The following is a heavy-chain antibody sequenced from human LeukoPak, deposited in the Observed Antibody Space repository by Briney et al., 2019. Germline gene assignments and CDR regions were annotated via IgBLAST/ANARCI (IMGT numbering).Heavy chain of an antibody. J-gene: IGHJ4*02. Sequence: GGSLRLSCAAPGFTFSSYSMNWIRQAPGKGLEWVSSISSSTSYIYYADSVKGRFTISKDNAKNSLYLQMNSLRAEDTAVYYCARAGGSTVSHSDYWGQGTLVTVSS. D-gene: IGHD4-17*01. CDR1: GFTFSSYS. CDR3: ARAGGSTVSHSDY. CDR2: ISSSTSYI. V-gene: IGHV3-21*01.